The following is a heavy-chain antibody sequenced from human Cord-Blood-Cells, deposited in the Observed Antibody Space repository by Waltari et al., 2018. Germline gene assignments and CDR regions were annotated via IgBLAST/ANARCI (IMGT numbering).Heavy chain of an antibody. CDR2: ISYDGSNK. V-gene: IGHV3-30-3*01. Sequence: GQLVESGGGGVQVGRSVRLSCAASGLTFRSYVMDWVRSAPGKGLEWVAVISYDGSNKYYADSVKGRFTISRYNSKNTLYLQMDSLRAEDTAVYYCASTPYDSSGYYYYWGQGTLVTVSS. J-gene: IGHJ4*02. CDR1: GLTFRSYV. D-gene: IGHD3-22*01. CDR3: ASTPYDSSGYYYY.